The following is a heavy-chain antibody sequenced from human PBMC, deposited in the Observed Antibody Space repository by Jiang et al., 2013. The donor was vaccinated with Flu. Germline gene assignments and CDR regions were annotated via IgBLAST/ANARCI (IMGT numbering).Heavy chain of an antibody. J-gene: IGHJ4*02. CDR3: ARGDYGDGFDY. CDR1: GYTFTSYY. D-gene: IGHD4-17*01. V-gene: IGHV1-46*01. Sequence: SGYTFTSYYMHWVRQAPGQGLEWMGIINPSGGSTSYAQKFQGRVTMTRNTSISTAYMELSSLRSEDTAVYYCARGDYGDGFDYWGQGTLVTVSS. CDR2: INPSGGST.